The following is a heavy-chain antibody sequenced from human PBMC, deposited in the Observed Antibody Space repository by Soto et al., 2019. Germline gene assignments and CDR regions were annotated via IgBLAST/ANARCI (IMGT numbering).Heavy chain of an antibody. CDR2: IIPILGIA. CDR1: GGTFSSYT. CDR3: ARDREAGFGRLDPPYYFDY. D-gene: IGHD3-16*01. Sequence: ASVKVSCKASGGTFSSYTISWVRQAPGQGLEWMGRIIPILGIANYAQKFQGRVTITADKSTSTAYMELSSLRSEDTAVYYCARDREAGFGRLDPPYYFDYWGQGTLVTVSS. V-gene: IGHV1-69*04. J-gene: IGHJ4*02.